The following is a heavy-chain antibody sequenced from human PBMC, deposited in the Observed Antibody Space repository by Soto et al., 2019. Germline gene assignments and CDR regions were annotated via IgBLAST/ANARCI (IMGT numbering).Heavy chain of an antibody. CDR1: GSTFISYA. V-gene: IGHV1-69*01. J-gene: IGHJ4*02. D-gene: IGHD3-3*01. Sequence: GXSVKVACKASGSTFISYAIIWVRQAPGQGLEWMGGIIPVFGTANYAQKFQGRVTITADESTSTAYMELSSLRSEDTAVYYCARGSSDSWSGYYYFDYWGQGTLVTVSS. CDR2: IIPVFGTA. CDR3: ARGSSDSWSGYYYFDY.